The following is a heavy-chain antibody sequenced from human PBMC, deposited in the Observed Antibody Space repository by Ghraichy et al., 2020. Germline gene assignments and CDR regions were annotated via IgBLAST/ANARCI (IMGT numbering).Heavy chain of an antibody. Sequence: LSLTCAASGFTFSSYAMSWVRQAPGKGLEWVSAISGSGGSTYYADSVKGRFTISRDNSKNTLYLQMNSLRAEDTAVYYCASTTGNDAFDIWGQGTMVTVSS. V-gene: IGHV3-23*01. D-gene: IGHD3-10*01. CDR1: GFTFSSYA. CDR3: ASTTGNDAFDI. J-gene: IGHJ3*02. CDR2: ISGSGGST.